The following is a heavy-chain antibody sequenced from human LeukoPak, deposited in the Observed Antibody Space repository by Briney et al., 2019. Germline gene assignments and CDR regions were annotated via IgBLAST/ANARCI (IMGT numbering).Heavy chain of an antibody. CDR2: INSDGSST. Sequence: GGSLRLSCAASGFTFSSYWMHWVRQAPGKGLVWVSRINSDGSSTSYADSVKGRFTISRDNAKNTLYLQMNSLRAEDTAAYYCARDPGYSYGYYYYYYMDVWGKGTTVTVSS. CDR1: GFTFSSYW. CDR3: ARDPGYSYGYYYYYYMDV. J-gene: IGHJ6*03. V-gene: IGHV3-74*01. D-gene: IGHD5-18*01.